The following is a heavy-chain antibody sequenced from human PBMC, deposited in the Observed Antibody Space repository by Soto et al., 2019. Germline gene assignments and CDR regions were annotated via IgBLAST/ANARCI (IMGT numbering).Heavy chain of an antibody. CDR3: AKAQWLLGGDYVAS. V-gene: IGHV3-23*01. J-gene: IGHJ4*02. CDR1: GVIFSAYA. CDR2: ISDTIGAT. Sequence: EVKLLESGGGLVQPGGSLKLSCAASGVIFSAYAMSWVRKAPGKGLEWVSTISDTIGATDYADSVKGRFTISRDISRNTLYLEMNNLRAEDTAMYYCAKAQWLLGGDYVASWGQGALVTVSS. D-gene: IGHD6-19*01.